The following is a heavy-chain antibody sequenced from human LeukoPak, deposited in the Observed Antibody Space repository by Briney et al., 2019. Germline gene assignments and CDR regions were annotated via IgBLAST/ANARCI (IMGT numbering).Heavy chain of an antibody. J-gene: IGHJ4*02. V-gene: IGHV3-33*06. CDR2: IWYDGSNK. CDR3: AKEPASGSCFDY. CDR1: GFTFSHYG. Sequence: GGSLRLSCGASGFTFSHYGMHWVRQTPGKGLEWVAVIWYDGSNKYYADSVKGRFTISRDNSKNTLYLQMNSLRAEDTALYYCAKEPASGSCFDYWGQGTLVTVSS. D-gene: IGHD3-10*01.